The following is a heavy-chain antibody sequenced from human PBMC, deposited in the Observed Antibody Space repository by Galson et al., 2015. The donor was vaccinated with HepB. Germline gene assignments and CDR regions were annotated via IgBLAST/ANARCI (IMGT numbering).Heavy chain of an antibody. CDR2: ISYDGSNK. CDR1: GFTFSSYA. CDR3: AREGRYFDY. J-gene: IGHJ4*02. Sequence: SLRLSCAASGFTFSSYAMHWVRQAPGKGLEWVAVISYDGSNKYYADSVKGRFTISRDNSKNTLYLQMNSLRAEDTAVYYCAREGRYFDYWGQGTLVTVSS. V-gene: IGHV3-30-3*01.